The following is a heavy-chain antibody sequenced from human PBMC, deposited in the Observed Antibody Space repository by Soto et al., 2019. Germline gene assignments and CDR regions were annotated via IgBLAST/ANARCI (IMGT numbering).Heavy chain of an antibody. D-gene: IGHD6-6*01. CDR1: GVSFSGYY. V-gene: IGHV4-31*11. CDR2: IYYSGSS. CDR3: ARKVSSSSSGFDY. Sequence: SETLSLTCAVYGVSFSGYYWSWIRQHPGKGLEWIGYIYYSGSSYYNPSLKSRVSIPVDTSKNQFSLRLSSVTAADTAVYYCARKVSSSSSGFDYWGQGTLVTVSS. J-gene: IGHJ4*02.